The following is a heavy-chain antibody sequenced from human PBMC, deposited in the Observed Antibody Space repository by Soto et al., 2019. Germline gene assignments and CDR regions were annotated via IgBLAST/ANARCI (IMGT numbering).Heavy chain of an antibody. CDR1: GGTFSSYA. CDR2: INPNSGGT. Sequence: QVQLVQSGAEVKKPGSSVKVSCKASGGTFSSYAISWVRQAPGQGLEWMGWINPNSGGTNYAQKFQGRVTMTRDTSISTAYMELSRLRSDDTAVYYCARDQGGWDYYFDYWGQGTLVTVSS. V-gene: IGHV1-2*02. D-gene: IGHD6-19*01. J-gene: IGHJ4*02. CDR3: ARDQGGWDYYFDY.